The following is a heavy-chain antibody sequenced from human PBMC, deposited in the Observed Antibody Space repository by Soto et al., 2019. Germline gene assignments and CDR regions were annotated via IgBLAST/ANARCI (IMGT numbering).Heavy chain of an antibody. D-gene: IGHD1-1*01. V-gene: IGHV1-46*01. CDR2: INANDGNT. Sequence: ASVKVSCKASGYTFTSYGISWVRQAPGQGLEWMGIINANDGNTSYAQKFQGRVTMTRDTSTSTVYMELSSLRSEDTAVYYCASRNWNDDYWGQGTLVTVSS. CDR1: GYTFTSYG. J-gene: IGHJ4*02. CDR3: ASRNWNDDY.